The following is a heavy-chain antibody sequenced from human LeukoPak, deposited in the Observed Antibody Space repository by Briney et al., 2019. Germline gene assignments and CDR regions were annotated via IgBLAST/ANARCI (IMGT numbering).Heavy chain of an antibody. Sequence: HPGGSLRLSCAASGFTFSSYEMNWVRQAPGKALEWVSYISSSGSTIYYADSVKGRFTISRDNAKNSLYLQMNSLRAEDTAVYYCARDVVVVAATHYYGMDVWGQGTTVTVSS. D-gene: IGHD2-15*01. J-gene: IGHJ6*02. CDR3: ARDVVVVAATHYYGMDV. CDR1: GFTFSSYE. CDR2: ISSSGSTI. V-gene: IGHV3-48*03.